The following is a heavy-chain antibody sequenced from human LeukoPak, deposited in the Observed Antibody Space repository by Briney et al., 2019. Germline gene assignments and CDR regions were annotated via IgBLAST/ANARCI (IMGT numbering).Heavy chain of an antibody. J-gene: IGHJ5*02. D-gene: IGHD3-16*01. CDR1: GFTFTDYY. CDR2: ISTGGSTV. CDR3: ARDRQFRLHDP. Sequence: GGSLRLSCTASGFTFTDYYMAWIRQAPGKGLEWLSYISTGGSTVSYVDSVKGRFTISRDNAKNSVCLQIDSLRAEDTAMYYCARDRQFRLHDPWGQGILVTVSS. V-gene: IGHV3-11*01.